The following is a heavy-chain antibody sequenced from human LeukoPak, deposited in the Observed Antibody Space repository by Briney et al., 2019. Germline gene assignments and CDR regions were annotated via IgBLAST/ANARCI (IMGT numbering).Heavy chain of an antibody. CDR2: IRYDGSNK. Sequence: GGSLRLSCAASGFTFSSCGMHWVRQAPGKGLEWVAFIRYDGSNKYYADSVKARCTISRDNSKNTLYLQMNRMRAEETAVYYCARDLTIFGVVIISSFDYWGQGTLVTVSS. CDR3: ARDLTIFGVVIISSFDY. V-gene: IGHV3-30*02. CDR1: GFTFSSCG. D-gene: IGHD3-3*01. J-gene: IGHJ4*02.